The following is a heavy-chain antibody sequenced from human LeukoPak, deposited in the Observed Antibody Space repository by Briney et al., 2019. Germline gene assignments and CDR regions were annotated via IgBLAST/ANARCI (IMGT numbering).Heavy chain of an antibody. Sequence: GGSLRLSCAASGFTFRSYSMNWVRQAPGKGLEWVSSISTSRSYIYYADSVKGRFTISRDNAKNSLYLQMNSLRAEDTAVYYCARDYSTVTTFFDYWGQGTLVTVSS. D-gene: IGHD4-17*01. CDR1: GFTFRSYS. J-gene: IGHJ4*02. CDR2: ISTSRSYI. V-gene: IGHV3-21*01. CDR3: ARDYSTVTTFFDY.